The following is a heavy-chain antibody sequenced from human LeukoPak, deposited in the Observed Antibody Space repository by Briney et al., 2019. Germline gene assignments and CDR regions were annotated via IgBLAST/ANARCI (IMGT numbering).Heavy chain of an antibody. CDR3: ARDIPSTGYDSSGPNWFDP. V-gene: IGHV1-2*02. CDR2: INPNHGDT. D-gene: IGHD3-22*01. CDR1: GYTFTGYY. Sequence: GASVKVSCKASGYTFTGYYMHWVRQAPGQGLEWMGWINPNHGDTNYAQKFQDRVSMTRDTSISTAYMHLSRLRSADTAVYYCARDIPSTGYDSSGPNWFDPWGQGTLVTVSS. J-gene: IGHJ5*02.